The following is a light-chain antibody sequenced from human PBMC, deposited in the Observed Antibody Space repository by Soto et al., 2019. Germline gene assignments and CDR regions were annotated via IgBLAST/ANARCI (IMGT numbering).Light chain of an antibody. CDR2: EVS. CDR1: SSDVGGYNY. V-gene: IGLV2-14*01. J-gene: IGLJ2*01. CDR3: TSYTTSSTLV. Sequence: QSALTQPASVSGSPGQSITISCTGTSSDVGGYNYVSWYQQDPGKAPKLMIYEVSNRPSGVSNRFSGSKSGNTASLTISGLQPDDEADYYCTSYTTSSTLVFGGGTKLTVL.